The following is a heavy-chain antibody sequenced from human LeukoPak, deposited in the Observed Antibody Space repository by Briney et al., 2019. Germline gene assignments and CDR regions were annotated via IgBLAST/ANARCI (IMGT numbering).Heavy chain of an antibody. D-gene: IGHD3-9*01. CDR1: GFTFSSYS. Sequence: GGSLRLSCAAPGFTFSSYSMNGVRQAPGKGLEWVSSISSSSSYIYYADSVKGRFTISRDNAKNSLYLQMNSLRAEDTAVYYCARVGPDILAPVFELYFDYWGQGTLVTVSS. J-gene: IGHJ4*02. CDR2: ISSSSSYI. V-gene: IGHV3-21*01. CDR3: ARVGPDILAPVFELYFDY.